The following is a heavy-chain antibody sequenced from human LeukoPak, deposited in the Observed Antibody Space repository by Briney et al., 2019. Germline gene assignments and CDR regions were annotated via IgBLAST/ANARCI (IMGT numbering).Heavy chain of an antibody. J-gene: IGHJ5*02. D-gene: IGHD6-19*01. V-gene: IGHV4-34*01. CDR3: ARAVAAGGWFDP. CDR1: GGSFSGYY. Sequence: PSETLSLTCAVYGGSFSGYYWSWIRQSPGKGLEWIGEINHSGSTNYNPSLKSRVTISVDTSKNQFSLKLTSVTAADTAVYYCARAVAAGGWFDPWGQGTLVTVSS. CDR2: INHSGST.